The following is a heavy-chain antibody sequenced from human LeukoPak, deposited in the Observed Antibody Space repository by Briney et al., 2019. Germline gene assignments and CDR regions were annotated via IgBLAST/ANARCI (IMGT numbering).Heavy chain of an antibody. V-gene: IGHV3-23*01. CDR2: ISGSGGST. J-gene: IGHJ4*02. D-gene: IGHD1-26*01. CDR1: GFTFSSYA. CDR3: ARDDGSYSRSPGFDY. Sequence: GGSLRLSCAASGFTFSSYAMSWVRQAPGKGLEWVSAISGSGGSTYYADSVKGRFTISRDNSKNSLYLQMNSLRAEDTAVYYCARDDGSYSRSPGFDYWGQGNLVTVSS.